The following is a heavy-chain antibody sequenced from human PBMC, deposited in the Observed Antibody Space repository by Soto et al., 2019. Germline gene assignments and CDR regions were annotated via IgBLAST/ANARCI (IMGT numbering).Heavy chain of an antibody. CDR3: AKELRTRYFDL. CDR2: ISYDGSNK. V-gene: IGHV3-30*18. Sequence: ESGGGVVQPGRSLRLSCAASGFTFSSYGMHWVRQAPGKGLEWVAVISYDGSNKYYADSVKGRFTISRDNSKNTLYLQMNSLRAEDTAVYYCAKELRTRYFDLWAVAPWSLSPQ. D-gene: IGHD2-2*01. J-gene: IGHJ2*01. CDR1: GFTFSSYG.